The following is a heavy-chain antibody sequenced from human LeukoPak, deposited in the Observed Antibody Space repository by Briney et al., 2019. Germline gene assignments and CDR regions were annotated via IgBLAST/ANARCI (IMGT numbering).Heavy chain of an antibody. V-gene: IGHV4-30-2*01. D-gene: IGHD6-6*01. J-gene: IGHJ6*02. CDR2: IYHSGST. Sequence: SETLSLTCAVSGGSISSGGYSWSWIRQPPGKGLEWIGYIYHSGSTYYNPSLKSRVTISVDRSKNQFSLKLSSVTAADTAVYYCARSGIAARVTIYYYYGMDVWGQGTTVTVSS. CDR3: ARSGIAARVTIYYYYGMDV. CDR1: GGSISSGGYS.